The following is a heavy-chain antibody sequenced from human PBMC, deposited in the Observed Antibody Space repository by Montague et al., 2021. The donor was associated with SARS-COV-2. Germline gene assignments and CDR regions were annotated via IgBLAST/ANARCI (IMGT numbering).Heavy chain of an antibody. J-gene: IGHJ6*02. V-gene: IGHV4-34*01. D-gene: IGHD3-3*01. CDR3: ARDQTVLEWIWYGMDV. CDR1: GGSFSTYY. Sequence: SETLSLTCAVYGGSFSTYYWAWIRQSPGKGLEWIGSIDHSGNTXXXPSXXXRVSISVDTSSSQFSLYLTSVTAADAAVYYCARDQTVLEWIWYGMDVWGPGTTVTVSS. CDR2: IDHSGNT.